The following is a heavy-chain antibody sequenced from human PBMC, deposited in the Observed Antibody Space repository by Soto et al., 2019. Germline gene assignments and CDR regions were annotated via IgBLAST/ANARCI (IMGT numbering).Heavy chain of an antibody. CDR1: GFTFSSYS. CDR2: ISSSSSYI. D-gene: IGHD3-3*01. J-gene: IGHJ6*03. Sequence: GGSLRLSCAASGFTFSSYSMNWVRQAPGKGLEWVSSISSSSSYIYYADSVKGRFTISRDNAKNSLYLQMNSLRAEDTAVYYCAREDYDFWSGYYTNRNWYYMDVWGKGTTVTVSS. CDR3: AREDYDFWSGYYTNRNWYYMDV. V-gene: IGHV3-21*01.